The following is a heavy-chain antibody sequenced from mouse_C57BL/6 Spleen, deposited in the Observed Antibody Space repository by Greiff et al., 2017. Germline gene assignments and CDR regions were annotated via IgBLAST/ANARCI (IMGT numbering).Heavy chain of an antibody. J-gene: IGHJ4*01. Sequence: QVQLQQPGAELVRPGSSVKLSCKASGYTFTSYWMDWVKQRPGQGLEWIGNIYPSDSETHYNQKFKDKATLTVDKSSSTAYMQLSSLTSEDSAVYYCARADYYYGSSYAMDYWGQGTSVTVSS. CDR3: ARADYYYGSSYAMDY. D-gene: IGHD1-1*01. CDR2: IYPSDSET. CDR1: GYTFTSYW. V-gene: IGHV1-61*01.